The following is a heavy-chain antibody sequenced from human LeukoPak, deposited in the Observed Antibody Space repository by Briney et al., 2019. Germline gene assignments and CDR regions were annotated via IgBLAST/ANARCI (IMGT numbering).Heavy chain of an antibody. Sequence: GGSLRLSCAASGFTFDDYAMHWVRQAPGKGLEWVSGISGNSGSIGYADSVKGRFTISRDNARNSLYLQMNSLRAGDTALYYCAKDINDSSGYYLDYYYYGMDVWGQGTTVTVSS. D-gene: IGHD3-22*01. CDR2: ISGNSGSI. CDR1: GFTFDDYA. J-gene: IGHJ6*02. V-gene: IGHV3-9*01. CDR3: AKDINDSSGYYLDYYYYGMDV.